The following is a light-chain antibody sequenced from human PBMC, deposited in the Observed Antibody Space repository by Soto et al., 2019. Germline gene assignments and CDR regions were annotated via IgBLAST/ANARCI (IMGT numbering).Light chain of an antibody. Sequence: QSVLTRLASVSGSPGQSITISCTGTSSDVGGYNYVSWYQQHPGKAPKLIIYEVSNRPSGVSNRFSGSKSGNTASLTISGLQAEDEADYYCNSYTSKSTGVFGTGTKLTVL. CDR3: NSYTSKSTGV. J-gene: IGLJ1*01. CDR2: EVS. CDR1: SSDVGGYNY. V-gene: IGLV2-14*01.